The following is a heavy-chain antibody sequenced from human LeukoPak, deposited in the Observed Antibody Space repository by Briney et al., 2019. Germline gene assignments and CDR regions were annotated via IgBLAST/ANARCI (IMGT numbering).Heavy chain of an antibody. CDR2: IYSGSST. Sequence: GGSLRLSCAASGFTVSSNYMSWVRQAPGKGLEWVSIIYSGSSTYFADSVKGRFTISRDNSKNTLYLQMNSLRAEDTALYYCARVPVASWIQLDSWGQGTLVTVSS. CDR1: GFTVSSNY. D-gene: IGHD6-13*01. J-gene: IGHJ4*02. CDR3: ARVPVASWIQLDS. V-gene: IGHV3-53*01.